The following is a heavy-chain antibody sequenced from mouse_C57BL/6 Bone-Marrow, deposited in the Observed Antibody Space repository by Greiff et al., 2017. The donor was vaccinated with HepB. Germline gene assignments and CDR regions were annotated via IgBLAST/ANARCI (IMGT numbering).Heavy chain of an antibody. Sequence: VQRVESGAELVRPGTSVKVSCKASGYAFTNYLIEWVKQRPGQGLEWIGVINPGSGGTNYNEKFKGKATLTADKSSSTAYMQLSSLTSEDSAGYFCARMNWDVEFAYWGQGTLVTVSA. CDR3: ARMNWDVEFAY. CDR1: GYAFTNYL. V-gene: IGHV1-54*01. CDR2: INPGSGGT. D-gene: IGHD4-1*01. J-gene: IGHJ3*01.